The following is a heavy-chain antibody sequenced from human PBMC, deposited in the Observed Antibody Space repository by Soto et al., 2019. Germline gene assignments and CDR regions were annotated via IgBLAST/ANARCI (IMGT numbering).Heavy chain of an antibody. Sequence: SVKVSCKASGGTFSSYAISWVRQAPGQGLEWMGGIIPIFGTANYAQKFQGRVTITADESTSTAYMELSSLRSEDTAVYYCARAPYYYDSSGYYVDYWGQGTLVTVSS. CDR2: IIPIFGTA. CDR1: GGTFSSYA. V-gene: IGHV1-69*13. CDR3: ARAPYYYDSSGYYVDY. D-gene: IGHD3-22*01. J-gene: IGHJ4*02.